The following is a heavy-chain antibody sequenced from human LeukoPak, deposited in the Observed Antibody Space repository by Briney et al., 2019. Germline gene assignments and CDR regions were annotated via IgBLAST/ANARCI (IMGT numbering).Heavy chain of an antibody. V-gene: IGHV1-46*01. CDR1: GYTFTSYY. CDR2: INPSGGST. Sequence: ASVKVSCKASGYTFTSYYMHWVRQAPGQGLEWMGIINPSGGSTSYAQKFQGRVTMTRDMSTSTVYMELRSLRSDDTAVYYCASHRGSYYDAFDIWGQGTMVTVSS. D-gene: IGHD1-26*01. CDR3: ASHRGSYYDAFDI. J-gene: IGHJ3*02.